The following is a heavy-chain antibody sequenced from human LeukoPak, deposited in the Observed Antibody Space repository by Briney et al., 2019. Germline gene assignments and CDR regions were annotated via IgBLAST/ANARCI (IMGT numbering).Heavy chain of an antibody. Sequence: PSETLSLTCTVSGGSISSYYWSWIRQPPGKGLEWIGYIYYSGSTNYNPSLKSRVTISVDTSKNQFSLKLSSVTAADTAVYYCARDGPAYYYDSSVPFDIWGQGTMVTVSS. CDR1: GGSISSYY. J-gene: IGHJ3*02. V-gene: IGHV4-59*01. D-gene: IGHD3-22*01. CDR3: ARDGPAYYYDSSVPFDI. CDR2: IYYSGST.